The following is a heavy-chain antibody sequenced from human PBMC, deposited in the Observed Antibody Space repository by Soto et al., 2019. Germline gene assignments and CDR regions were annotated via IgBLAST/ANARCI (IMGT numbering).Heavy chain of an antibody. CDR1: GFTFGSYA. CDR2: ISGGGITT. D-gene: IGHD2-21*01. Sequence: EVQLLESGGDLVQSGESLRLSCAASGFTFGSYAMSWVRQAPGKGLEWVSTISGGGITTSYADSVKGRFTISRDNSKNTLYLQMNSLRAEDTAVYYCAKEVVMTRWYFDFWGRGTLVTVSS. CDR3: AKEVVMTRWYFDF. V-gene: IGHV3-23*01. J-gene: IGHJ2*01.